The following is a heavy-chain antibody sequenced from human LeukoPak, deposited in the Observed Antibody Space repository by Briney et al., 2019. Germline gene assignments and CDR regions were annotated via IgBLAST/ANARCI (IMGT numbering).Heavy chain of an antibody. CDR3: AGLKIVGATRSY. CDR1: GGSISSSSYY. V-gene: IGHV4-39*01. D-gene: IGHD1-26*01. J-gene: IGHJ4*02. Sequence: SGTLSLTCTVSGGSISSSSYYWGWIRQPPGKGLEWIGSIYYSGSTYYNPSLKSRVTISVDTSKNQFSLKLSSVTAADTAVYYCAGLKIVGATRSYWGQGTLVTVSS. CDR2: IYYSGST.